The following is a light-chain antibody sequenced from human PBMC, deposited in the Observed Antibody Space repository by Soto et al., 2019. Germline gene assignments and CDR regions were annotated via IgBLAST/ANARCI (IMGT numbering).Light chain of an antibody. CDR2: DTS. Sequence: EIVLTQSPGTLSLSPGERATLSGRASHSVTSDYLAWYQQKPGQAPRLLIYDTSTRATGVPTRFSGSRSGADFTLTISRLEPEDFAVYYCQQYGSSPVTFGQGTKVDIK. CDR3: QQYGSSPVT. CDR1: HSVTSDY. J-gene: IGKJ1*01. V-gene: IGKV3-20*01.